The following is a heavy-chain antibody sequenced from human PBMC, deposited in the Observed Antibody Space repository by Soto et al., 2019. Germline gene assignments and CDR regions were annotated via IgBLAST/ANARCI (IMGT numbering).Heavy chain of an antibody. V-gene: IGHV4-61*01. J-gene: IGHJ4*02. D-gene: IGHD5-12*01. CDR3: ARVYLGDGYNYFFDY. CDR2: IYYSGST. Sequence: TSEALSLTCTVSGGSISSGSYYCSWIRQPPGKGLEWIGYIYYSGSTNYIPSLKSRVTISVDTSKNQFSLKLSSVIAADTAVYYCARVYLGDGYNYFFDYWGQGTLVTVSS. CDR1: GGSISSGSYY.